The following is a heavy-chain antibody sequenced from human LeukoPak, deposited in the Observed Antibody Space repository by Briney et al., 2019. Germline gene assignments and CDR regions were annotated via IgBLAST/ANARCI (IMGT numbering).Heavy chain of an antibody. J-gene: IGHJ6*03. CDR1: GFTGSSNY. V-gene: IGHV3-66*02. CDR2: IYSDGST. Sequence: GGSLRLSCAASGFTGSSNYMSWVRQAPGKGLEWVSVIYSDGSTYYADSVKGRFTISRDNSKNTLYLQMNSLRAEDTAVYYCARVRKYCSSTSCYNYYYYYMDVWGKGTTVTVSS. D-gene: IGHD2-2*02. CDR3: ARVRKYCSSTSCYNYYYYYMDV.